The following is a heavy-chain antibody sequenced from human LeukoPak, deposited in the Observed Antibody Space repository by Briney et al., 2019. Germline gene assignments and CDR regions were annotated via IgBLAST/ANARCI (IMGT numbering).Heavy chain of an antibody. CDR2: THYSGST. D-gene: IGHD3-9*01. V-gene: IGHV4-59*01. CDR3: GRSTFYDTLTGYKYWYFDL. CDR1: GGPISSYY. Sequence: PSETLSLTCTVSGGPISSYYWSWIRQPPGKRLEWIGYTHYSGSTDKNPSLWSRVTMSVDTSKNQTSLKLSSVTAADTAVYYCGRSTFYDTLTGYKYWYFDLWGRGTLVTVSS. J-gene: IGHJ2*01.